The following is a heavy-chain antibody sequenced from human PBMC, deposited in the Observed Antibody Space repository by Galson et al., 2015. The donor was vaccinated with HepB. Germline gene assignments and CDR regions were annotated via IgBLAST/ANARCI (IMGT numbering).Heavy chain of an antibody. CDR1: GDSVSSNSAT. V-gene: IGHV6-1*01. Sequence: CAISGDSVSSNSATWNWSRQSPSRGLEWLGRTYYKSKWYNDYAVSVKSRITINPDTSKNQFSLQLNSVTPEDTAVYYCARESVTMVRGIIYDYYGMDVWGQGTTVTVSS. CDR3: ARESVTMVRGIIYDYYGMDV. J-gene: IGHJ6*02. CDR2: TYYKSKWYN. D-gene: IGHD3-10*01.